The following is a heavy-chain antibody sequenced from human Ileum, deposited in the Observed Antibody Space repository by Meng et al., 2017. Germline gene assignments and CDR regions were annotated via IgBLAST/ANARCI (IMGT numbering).Heavy chain of an antibody. CDR3: ARAPKYCTNAVCSRPLDS. V-gene: IGHV4-30-4*01. D-gene: IGHD2-8*01. Sequence: QVQLQESGPRLVKPSQTLSLTCTVSGGSISSGDYYWSWVRQSPGKGPEWIGYIYSNGNTYSNPSLRGRLMISIDTSKNQFSLKLSSVTAADTAVYYCARAPKYCTNAVCSRPLDSWGQGILVVASS. CDR2: IYSNGNT. J-gene: IGHJ4*02. CDR1: GGSISSGDYY.